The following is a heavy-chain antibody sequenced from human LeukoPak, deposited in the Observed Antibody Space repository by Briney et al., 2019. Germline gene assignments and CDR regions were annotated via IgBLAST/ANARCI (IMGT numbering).Heavy chain of an antibody. CDR3: ARDPYYYDSSGYGNPDY. CDR1: GFTFSSYS. D-gene: IGHD3-22*01. J-gene: IGHJ4*02. Sequence: GGSLRLSCAASGFTFSSYSMNWVRQAPGKGLEWVSSISSSSSYIYYADSVKGRFTISRDNAKNSVYLQMNSLRAEDTAVYYCARDPYYYDSSGYGNPDYWGQGTLVTVSS. CDR2: ISSSSSYI. V-gene: IGHV3-21*01.